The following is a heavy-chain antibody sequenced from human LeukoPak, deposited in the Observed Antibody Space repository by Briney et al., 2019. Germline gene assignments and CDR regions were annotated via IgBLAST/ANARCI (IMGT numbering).Heavy chain of an antibody. D-gene: IGHD6-19*01. CDR2: ISYDGSNK. V-gene: IGHV3-30-3*01. J-gene: IGHJ3*02. CDR1: GFTFSTYA. Sequence: GGSLRLSCAASGFTFSTYAVHWVRQAPGKGLEWVAVISYDGSNKYYTDSVKGRFTISRDNSKNTLYLQMNSLRAEDTAVYYCAKGLAVAGHGAFDIWGQGTMVTVSS. CDR3: AKGLAVAGHGAFDI.